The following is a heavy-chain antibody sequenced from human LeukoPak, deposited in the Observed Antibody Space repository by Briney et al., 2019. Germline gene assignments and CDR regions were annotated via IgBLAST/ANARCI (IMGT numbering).Heavy chain of an antibody. V-gene: IGHV1-46*01. CDR3: ARDLGYCSSTSCFYYFDY. Sequence: ASVKVSCKASGYTFSMYYMHWVRQAPGQGLEWMGIINPRSGSTTYAQKFQGRLTMTRDTSISTAYMELSRLRSDDTAVYYCARDLGYCSSTSCFYYFDYWGQGTLVTVSS. CDR1: GYTFSMYY. CDR2: INPRSGST. J-gene: IGHJ4*02. D-gene: IGHD2-2*01.